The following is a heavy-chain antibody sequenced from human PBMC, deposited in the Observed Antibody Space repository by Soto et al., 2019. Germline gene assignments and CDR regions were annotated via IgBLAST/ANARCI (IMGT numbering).Heavy chain of an antibody. CDR1: GFTFSSYG. Sequence: QVPLVESGGGVVQPGRSLRLSCAASGFTFSSYGMHWVRQAPGKGLEWVAVIWYDGSNKYYADSVKGRFTISGDNSKNTLYVKLNGMRAEDTAVYYCARGNDFWSGYSAPGYYYGMAVWGQGTTVTVSS. J-gene: IGHJ6*02. CDR2: IWYDGSNK. D-gene: IGHD3-3*01. CDR3: ARGNDFWSGYSAPGYYYGMAV. V-gene: IGHV3-33*01.